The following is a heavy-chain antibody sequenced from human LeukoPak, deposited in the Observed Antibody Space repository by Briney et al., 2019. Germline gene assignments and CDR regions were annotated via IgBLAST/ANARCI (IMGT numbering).Heavy chain of an antibody. Sequence: SVTVSCKASGGTFSSYAISWVRQAPGQGLEWMGGIIPIFGTANYAQKFQGRVTITADESTSTAYMELSSLRSEDTAVYYCARDRGYSYGLYYFDYWGQGTLVTVSS. CDR3: ARDRGYSYGLYYFDY. J-gene: IGHJ4*02. CDR2: IIPIFGTA. CDR1: GGTFSSYA. V-gene: IGHV1-69*13. D-gene: IGHD5-18*01.